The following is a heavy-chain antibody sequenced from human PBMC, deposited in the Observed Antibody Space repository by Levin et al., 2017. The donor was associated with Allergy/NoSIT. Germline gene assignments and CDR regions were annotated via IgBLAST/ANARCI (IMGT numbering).Heavy chain of an antibody. V-gene: IGHV5-10-1*01. D-gene: IGHD3-10*01. CDR3: ARDRGSGSYYNTN. CDR1: GYSFTSYW. Sequence: GGSLRLSCKGSGYSFTSYWISWVRQMPGKGLEWMGRIDPSDSYTNYSPSFQGHVTISADKSISTAYLQWSSLKASDTAMYYCARDRGSGSYYNTNWGQGTLVTVSS. J-gene: IGHJ4*02. CDR2: IDPSDSYT.